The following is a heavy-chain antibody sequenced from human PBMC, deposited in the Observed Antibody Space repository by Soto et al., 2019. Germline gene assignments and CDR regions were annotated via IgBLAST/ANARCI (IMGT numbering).Heavy chain of an antibody. V-gene: IGHV3-53*01. CDR2: IYSGGST. CDR3: ARESPDTLLDY. J-gene: IGHJ4*02. CDR1: GFTVSSNY. Sequence: VGSLRLSCAASGFTVSSNYMSWVRQAPGKGLEWVSVIYSGGSTYYADSVKGRFTISRDNSKNTLYLQMNSLRAEDTAVYYCARESPDTLLDYWGQGTLVTVSS. D-gene: IGHD5-18*01.